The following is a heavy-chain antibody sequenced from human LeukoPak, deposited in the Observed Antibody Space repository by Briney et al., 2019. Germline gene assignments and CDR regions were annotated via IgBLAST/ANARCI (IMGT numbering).Heavy chain of an antibody. V-gene: IGHV1-8*02. CDR1: GGTFSSYA. CDR2: MNPNSGNT. Sequence: GSSVKVSCKASGGTFSSYAISWVRQATGQGLEWMGWMNPNSGNTGYAQKFQGRVTMTRNTSISTAYMELSSLRSEDTAVYYCARFGSSWVDYWGQGTLVTVSS. J-gene: IGHJ4*02. D-gene: IGHD6-13*01. CDR3: ARFGSSWVDY.